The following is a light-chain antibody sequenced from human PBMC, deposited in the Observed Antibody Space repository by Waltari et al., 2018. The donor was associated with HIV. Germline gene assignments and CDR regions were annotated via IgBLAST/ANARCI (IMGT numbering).Light chain of an antibody. CDR2: VVD. V-gene: IGLV2-14*03. CDR1: DSDFGLYYF. CDR3: ASFTGDNSLL. Sequence: YAVTQHASVSGLPGQSITISCSGDDSDFGLYYFVSWYQRHPGELPRLLLYVVDRRASGISARFSGSKAGHTASLNISGLRAEYEADDYCASFTGDNSLLFGGGTKVTVL. J-gene: IGLJ3*02.